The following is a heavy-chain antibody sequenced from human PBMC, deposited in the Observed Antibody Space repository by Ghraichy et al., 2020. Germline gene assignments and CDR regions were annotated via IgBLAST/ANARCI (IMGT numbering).Heavy chain of an antibody. CDR1: GGSLSGYY. D-gene: IGHD2/OR15-2a*01. V-gene: IGHV4-34*01. J-gene: IGHJ6*03. CDR3: ARGKWEDFTFYHSYYMDA. CDR2: VNHSGSP. Sequence: SETLSLTCAVYGGSLSGYYWRWSWIHQPPGKGLEWIGEVNHSGSPNSNPSLKSRVIISVDTSKNQFSLKLNSVTAADTAVYYCARGKWEDFTFYHSYYMDAWGRGTPVTVSS.